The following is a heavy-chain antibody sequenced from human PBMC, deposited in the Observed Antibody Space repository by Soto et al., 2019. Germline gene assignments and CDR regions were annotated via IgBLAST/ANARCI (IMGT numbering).Heavy chain of an antibody. CDR3: ARALSARPNWFDP. CDR1: GDSISSVYH. J-gene: IGHJ5*02. Sequence: SETLSLTCAVSGDSISSVYHWAWIRQPPGKGLEWVASIYHSGTTYYNPSLTSRVTISVDTSKNQFSLKLSSVTAADTAVYYCARALSARPNWFDPWGQGTLVTVSS. CDR2: IYHSGTT. D-gene: IGHD6-6*01. V-gene: IGHV4-38-2*01.